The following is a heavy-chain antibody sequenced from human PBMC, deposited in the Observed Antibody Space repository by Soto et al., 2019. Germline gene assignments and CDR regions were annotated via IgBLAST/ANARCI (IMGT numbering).Heavy chain of an antibody. Sequence: GGSLRLSCAASGFTFSSYDMHWVRQATGKGLEWVSAIGTAGDTCYPGSVKGRFTISRENAENSLYLQMSSLRAGNTAVYYCARGRNMDVWGQGTTVTVSS. CDR3: ARGRNMDV. J-gene: IGHJ6*02. V-gene: IGHV3-13*01. CDR2: IGTAGDT. CDR1: GFTFSSYD.